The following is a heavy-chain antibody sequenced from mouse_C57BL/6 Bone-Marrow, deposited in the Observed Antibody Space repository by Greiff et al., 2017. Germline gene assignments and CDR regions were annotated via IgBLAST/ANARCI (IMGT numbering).Heavy chain of an antibody. J-gene: IGHJ3*01. CDR1: GYTFTGYW. D-gene: IGHD6-1*01. V-gene: IGHV1-64*01. Sequence: VQLQQPGAELVKPGASVKLSCKASGYTFTGYWMHWVKQRPGQGLEWIGMIHPNSGSTNYHQKFKGKATMTVDKSSSTAYMQLSSLTSADSAVFYCARCSAWFAYWGQGTLVTVSA. CDR2: IHPNSGST. CDR3: ARCSAWFAY.